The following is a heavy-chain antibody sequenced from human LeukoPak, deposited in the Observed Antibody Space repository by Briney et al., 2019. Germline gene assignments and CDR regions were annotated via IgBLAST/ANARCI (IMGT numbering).Heavy chain of an antibody. CDR2: INPSTGDT. D-gene: IGHD2-8*01. Sequence: ASVKVSYKTSGYTFTIYGVTWVRQAPGQGLEWMGWINPSTGDTSFAQRFRDRVTMTTDTSTTTAYMEVRSLRSDDTAVYYCVREKNGWFDPWGQGTLVTVSS. CDR3: VREKNGWFDP. V-gene: IGHV1-18*01. J-gene: IGHJ5*02. CDR1: GYTFTIYG.